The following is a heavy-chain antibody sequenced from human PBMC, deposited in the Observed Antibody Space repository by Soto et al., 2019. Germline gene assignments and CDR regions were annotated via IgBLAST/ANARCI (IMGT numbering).Heavy chain of an antibody. CDR1: GGSFSGYY. J-gene: IGHJ6*02. CDR3: ARGGGKRGYSYRLYYYYYGMDV. CDR2: INHSGST. V-gene: IGHV4-34*01. D-gene: IGHD5-18*01. Sequence: PSETLSLTCAVYGGSFSGYYWSWIRQPPGKGLEWIGEINHSGSTNYNPSLKSRVTISVDTSKNQFSLKLSSVTAADTAVYYCARGGGKRGYSYRLYYYYYGMDVWGQGTTVTVSS.